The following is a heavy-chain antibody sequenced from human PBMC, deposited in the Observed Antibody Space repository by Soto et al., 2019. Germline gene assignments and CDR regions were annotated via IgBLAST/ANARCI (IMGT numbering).Heavy chain of an antibody. CDR3: ARYRREAVAGYTLDN. D-gene: IGHD6-13*01. Sequence: SETLSLTCTVSGGSIDSTSYYWSWVRQPPGKGLQWIGYIHYTGSTFYNPSLKSRVTISEDTSKSQFSLKVNSMTAADTAVYYCARYRREAVAGYTLDNWGQGILVTVSS. J-gene: IGHJ4*02. V-gene: IGHV4-30-4*02. CDR2: IHYTGST. CDR1: GGSIDSTSYY.